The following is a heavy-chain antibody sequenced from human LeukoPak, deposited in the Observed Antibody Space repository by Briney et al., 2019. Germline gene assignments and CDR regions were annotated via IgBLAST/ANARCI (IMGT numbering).Heavy chain of an antibody. D-gene: IGHD5-18*01. J-gene: IGHJ4*02. CDR1: GITFSSHW. CDR2: INSDGSIT. CDR3: ASRMWDTAIHDY. Sequence: GFLSLSCAASGITFSSHWMHWVREAPGKGLGWVSRINSDGSITSYADSVKGRFTISRDNAKDTLYLQMNSLRAEDTAVYYCASRMWDTAIHDYWGQGTLVTVSS. V-gene: IGHV3-74*01.